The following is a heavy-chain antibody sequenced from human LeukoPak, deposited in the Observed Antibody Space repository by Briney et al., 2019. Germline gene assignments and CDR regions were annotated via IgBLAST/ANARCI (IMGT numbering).Heavy chain of an antibody. CDR3: ATTLIAESYCTFVVYD. CDR1: GGSFSRYA. V-gene: IGHV1-69*10. CDR2: FIPILGVV. D-gene: IGHD3-10*01. J-gene: IGHJ4*02. Sequence: SAKVSCKDSGGSFSRYAISRVRQAPGQGLGWMWRFIPILGVVNDAQKFQGTITITADKSTITAYMELRSLRSEDTYVCSRATTLIAESYCTFVVYDWGQGTLVTFSS.